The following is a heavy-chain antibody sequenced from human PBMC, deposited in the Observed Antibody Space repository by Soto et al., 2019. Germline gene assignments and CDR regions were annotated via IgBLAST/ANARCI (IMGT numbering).Heavy chain of an antibody. D-gene: IGHD3-16*01. J-gene: IGHJ6*03. CDR1: GFTFTSSA. CDR2: IVVGSGNI. Sequence: SVKVSCKASGFTFTSSAMQWVRQARGQRLEWIGWIVVGSGNINCAQKFQERVTITRDMFTSTAYMELSSLRSEDTAVYYCAAEVWSEYYYYYMDVWGKGTTVTVSS. V-gene: IGHV1-58*02. CDR3: AAEVWSEYYYYYMDV.